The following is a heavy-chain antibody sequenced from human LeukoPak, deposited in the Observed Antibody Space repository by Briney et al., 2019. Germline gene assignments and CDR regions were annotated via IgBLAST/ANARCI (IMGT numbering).Heavy chain of an antibody. CDR1: GFTFSSYG. D-gene: IGHD2-2*01. J-gene: IGHJ5*02. CDR3: ARDRGYCSSTSCYRNWFDP. Sequence: GRSLRLSCAASGFTFSSYGMHWVRQAPGKGLEWVAVIWYGGSNKYYADSVKGRFTISRDNPKNTLYLQMNSLRAEDTAVYYCARDRGYCSSTSCYRNWFDPWGQGTLVTVSS. CDR2: IWYGGSNK. V-gene: IGHV3-33*08.